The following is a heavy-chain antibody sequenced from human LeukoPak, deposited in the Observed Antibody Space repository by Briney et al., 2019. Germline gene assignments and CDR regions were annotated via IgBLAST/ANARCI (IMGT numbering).Heavy chain of an antibody. D-gene: IGHD1-26*01. V-gene: IGHV3-30-3*01. CDR3: ARERGHSGSYLFGH. CDR2: ISYDGSNK. CDR1: GFTFSSYA. J-gene: IGHJ4*02. Sequence: GGSLRLSCAASGFTFSSYAMHWVRQAPGKGLEWVAVISYDGSNKYYADSVKGRFTISRDNSKNTLYLQMNSLRAEDTAVYYCARERGHSGSYLFGHWGQGTLVTVSS.